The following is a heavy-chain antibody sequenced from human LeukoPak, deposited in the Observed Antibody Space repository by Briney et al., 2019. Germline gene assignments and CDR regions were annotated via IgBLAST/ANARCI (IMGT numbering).Heavy chain of an antibody. J-gene: IGHJ3*02. CDR3: AKKWSGDYDSSGVNDAFDI. V-gene: IGHV3-30*02. D-gene: IGHD3-22*01. Sequence: PGGSLRLSCAASGFTFSSYNMNWVRQAPGKGLEWVAFIRYHGSDKYYADSVKDRFTISRDNSKNTLYLQMNSLRAEDTAVYYCAKKWSGDYDSSGVNDAFDIWGQGTMVTVSS. CDR1: GFTFSSYN. CDR2: IRYHGSDK.